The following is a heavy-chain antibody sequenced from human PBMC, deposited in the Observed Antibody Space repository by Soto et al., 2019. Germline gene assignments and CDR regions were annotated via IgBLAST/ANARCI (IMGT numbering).Heavy chain of an antibody. CDR3: AREGYNFGPFDY. D-gene: IGHD5-18*01. Sequence: SETLSLTCTVSGGSLSSYYWSWIRRPPGMGLEWIASISYSGTTNYNSSLKSRVTISIDTSKNQFSLKFNSVTAADTAVYYCAREGYNFGPFDYWGQGALITVSS. J-gene: IGHJ4*02. CDR1: GGSLSSYY. V-gene: IGHV4-59*01. CDR2: ISYSGTT.